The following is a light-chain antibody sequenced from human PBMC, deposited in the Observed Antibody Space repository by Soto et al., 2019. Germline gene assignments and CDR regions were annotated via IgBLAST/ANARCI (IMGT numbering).Light chain of an antibody. Sequence: DIQMTQSPSSLSASVGDRVTITCRASQSISSYLNWYQQKPGKAPKLLIYAASSLQSGVPSRFSGSGFGTYFTPTISSLQPEDFATYYCQQSYSTPYTFGQGTKLEIK. V-gene: IGKV1-39*01. CDR1: QSISSY. J-gene: IGKJ2*01. CDR3: QQSYSTPYT. CDR2: AAS.